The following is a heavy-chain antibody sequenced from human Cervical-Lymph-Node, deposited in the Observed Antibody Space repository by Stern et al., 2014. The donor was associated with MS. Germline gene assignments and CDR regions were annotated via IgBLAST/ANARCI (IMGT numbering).Heavy chain of an antibody. Sequence: QVTLKESGPVLVKPTETLTLTCTVSGFSLSNARMGVSWIRQPPGKALEWLANTFSNDEKSYSTSLKSRLTISKDTSKSQVVLTMTNMDPVDTATYYCARIVLVSSGWYTYFQHWGQGTLVTVSS. J-gene: IGHJ1*01. D-gene: IGHD6-19*01. CDR3: ARIVLVSSGWYTYFQH. CDR1: GFSLSNARMG. CDR2: TFSNDEK. V-gene: IGHV2-26*01.